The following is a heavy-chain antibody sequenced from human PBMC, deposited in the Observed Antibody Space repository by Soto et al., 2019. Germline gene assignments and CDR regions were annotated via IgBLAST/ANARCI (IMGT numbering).Heavy chain of an antibody. CDR2: IGDSGGAI. CDR1: GFIFDDYY. J-gene: IGHJ4*02. CDR3: AREGASGSHLLGGIDY. Sequence: QVLLEESGGGLVEPGESLRLSCAASGFIFDDYYMIWIRQAPGKGLEWVAYIGDSGGAIYYGDSVKGRFTVSRDNSKNSLYLEMNSLRVEDTAVYYCAREGASGSHLLGGIDYWGQGILVTVSS. V-gene: IGHV3-11*01. D-gene: IGHD3-10*01.